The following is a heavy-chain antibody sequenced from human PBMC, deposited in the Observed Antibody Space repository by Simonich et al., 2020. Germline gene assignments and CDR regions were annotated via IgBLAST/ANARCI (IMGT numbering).Heavy chain of an antibody. J-gene: IGHJ4*02. CDR1: GYTFTSYD. CDR2: MNPNNGNT. D-gene: IGHD2-15*01. Sequence: VQLVQSGAEVKKPGASVKVSCTASGYTFTSYDINWVRQATGKMLEWMRWMNPNNGNTGYAQKFQGRVTITRNTSISTAYREPRSMRSEDTAGYYCARGRGGMARGYVDYWGQGTLVTVSS. V-gene: IGHV1-8*03. CDR3: ARGRGGMARGYVDY.